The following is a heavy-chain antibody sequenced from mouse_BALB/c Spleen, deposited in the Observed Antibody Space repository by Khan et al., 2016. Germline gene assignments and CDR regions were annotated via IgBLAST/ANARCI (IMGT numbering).Heavy chain of an antibody. J-gene: IGHJ3*01. CDR3: ARKRDYRYEFAY. V-gene: IGHV1-7*01. Sequence: VQLQESGAELAKPGASVKMSCKASGYTFTSYWMHWVKQRPGQGLEWIGYINPSTGYTEYNQKFKDKATLTADKSSSTAYMQLSSLTSEDSAVYYCARKRDYRYEFAYWGQGTLVTVSA. CDR2: INPSTGYT. CDR1: GYTFTSYW. D-gene: IGHD2-14*01.